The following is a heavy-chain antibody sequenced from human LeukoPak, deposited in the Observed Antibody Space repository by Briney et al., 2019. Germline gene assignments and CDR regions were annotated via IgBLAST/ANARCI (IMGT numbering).Heavy chain of an antibody. J-gene: IGHJ4*02. V-gene: IGHV1-18*01. CDR3: ARENSYGSPHFYYFDY. Sequence: ASVKVSCKASGYTFTSYGISWVRQAPGQGLEWMGWISAYNGNTNYAQKLQGRVTMTTDTSTSTAYMELRSLRSGDTAVYYCARENSYGSPHFYYFDYWGQGTLVTVSS. CDR2: ISAYNGNT. CDR1: GYTFTSYG. D-gene: IGHD5-18*01.